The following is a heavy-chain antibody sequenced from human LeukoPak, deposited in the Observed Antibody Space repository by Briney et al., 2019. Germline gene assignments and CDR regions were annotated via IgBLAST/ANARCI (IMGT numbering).Heavy chain of an antibody. CDR2: INSDGSST. D-gene: IGHD3-10*01. CDR1: AFTFSSSG. J-gene: IGHJ4*02. CDR3: VELTSMVGQY. V-gene: IGHV3-74*01. Sequence: GGSLRLSCSASAFTFSSSGVHWVRQAPGKGLVWVSRINSDGSSTSYADSVKGRFTISRDNAKNTLYLQMNSLRAEDTAVYYCVELTSMVGQYWGRGTLVTVSS.